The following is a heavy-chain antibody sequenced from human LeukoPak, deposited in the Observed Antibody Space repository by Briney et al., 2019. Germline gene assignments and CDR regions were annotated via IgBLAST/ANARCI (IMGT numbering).Heavy chain of an antibody. J-gene: IGHJ6*03. CDR1: GGSISSYY. CDR2: IYYSGST. CDR3: ARVLPNHNYYYYYMDV. D-gene: IGHD1-14*01. V-gene: IGHV4-59*01. Sequence: SSETLSLTCTVSGGSISSYYWSWIRQPPGKGLEWIGYIYYSGSTNYNPSLKSRVTISVDTSKNQFSLKLSSVTAADTAVYYCARVLPNHNYYYYYMDVWGKGTTVTVSS.